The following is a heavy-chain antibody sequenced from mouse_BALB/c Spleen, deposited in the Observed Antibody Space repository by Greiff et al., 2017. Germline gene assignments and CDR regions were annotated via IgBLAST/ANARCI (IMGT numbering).Heavy chain of an antibody. CDR2: IDPETGGT. CDR3: SRELLRVPNAMDY. D-gene: IGHD1-2*01. CDR1: GYTFTDYE. V-gene: IGHV1-15*01. Sequence: VQLQQSGAELVRPGASVTLSCKASGYTFTDYEMHWVKQTPVHGLEWIGAIDPETGGTAYNQKFKGKATLTADKSSSTAYMELRSLTSEDSAVYYCSRELLRVPNAMDYWGQGILVTVSS. J-gene: IGHJ4*01.